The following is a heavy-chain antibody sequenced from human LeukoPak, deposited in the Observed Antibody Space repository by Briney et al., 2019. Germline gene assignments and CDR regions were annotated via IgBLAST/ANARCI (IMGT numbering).Heavy chain of an antibody. CDR3: ASEGDY. Sequence: GGSLRLSCAASGFTFSTYAMHWVRQAPGKGLEWVAVISYDGSNKSYADSVKGRFTISRDNSKNTLYLQMNSLRAEDTAVYYCASEGDYWGQGTLVTVFS. CDR2: ISYDGSNK. J-gene: IGHJ4*02. V-gene: IGHV3-30*04. CDR1: GFTFSTYA.